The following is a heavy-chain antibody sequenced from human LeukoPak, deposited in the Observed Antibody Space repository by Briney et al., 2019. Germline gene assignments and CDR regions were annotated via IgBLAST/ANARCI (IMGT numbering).Heavy chain of an antibody. J-gene: IGHJ4*02. CDR3: ARDRKGYGSGSYHLDY. D-gene: IGHD3-10*01. V-gene: IGHV3-30*01. CDR1: GFTFSSYA. CDR2: ISYDGSNK. Sequence: GRSLRLSCAASGFTFSSYAMHWVRQAPGKGLEWVAVISYDGSNKYYADSVKGRFTISRDNSKNTLYLQMNSLRAEDTAVYYCARDRKGYGSGSYHLDYWGRGTLVTVSS.